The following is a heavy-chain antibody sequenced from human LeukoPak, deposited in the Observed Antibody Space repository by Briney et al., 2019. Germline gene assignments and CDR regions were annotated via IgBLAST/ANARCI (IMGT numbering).Heavy chain of an antibody. V-gene: IGHV1-46*01. CDR1: GYTFTSNY. Sequence: GASVKVSCKAFGYTFTSNYMHWVRQAPGQGPEWMGVISPSGGSTTYAQKFQGRVTLTRDMSTSTDYLELSSLRSEDTAVYYCAREINGAFDYWGQGTVVTVSS. CDR2: ISPSGGST. CDR3: AREINGAFDY. D-gene: IGHD3-10*01. J-gene: IGHJ4*02.